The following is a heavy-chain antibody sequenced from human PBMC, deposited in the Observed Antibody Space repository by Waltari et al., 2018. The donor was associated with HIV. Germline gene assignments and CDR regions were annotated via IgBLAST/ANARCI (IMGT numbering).Heavy chain of an antibody. CDR3: ARDRTAYYTYYFDY. J-gene: IGHJ4*02. D-gene: IGHD3-9*01. Sequence: QVQLVQSGAAVKKPGASVKVSCKASGFTFRSYAIHWVRQAPGQRPEWMGWINAHSGYTKYSEKFQGRVTITRDTSASTVYMEVSSLRSEDTAVYYCARDRTAYYTYYFDYWGQGTLVTVSS. CDR1: GFTFRSYA. V-gene: IGHV1-3*01. CDR2: INAHSGYT.